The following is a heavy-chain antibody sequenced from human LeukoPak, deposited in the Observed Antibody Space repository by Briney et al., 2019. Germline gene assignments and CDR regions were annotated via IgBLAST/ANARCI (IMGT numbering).Heavy chain of an antibody. CDR2: IYSTGST. J-gene: IGHJ6*02. Sequence: SETLSLTCTVSGGSISSYYWSWIRQPAGKGLEWIGRIYSTGSTNYNPSLKSRVTMSVDTSKNQFSLRLRSVTAADTAVYYCARVAGIQLPMDVWGQGTTVTVSS. CDR3: ARVAGIQLPMDV. V-gene: IGHV4-4*07. CDR1: GGSISSYY. D-gene: IGHD5-18*01.